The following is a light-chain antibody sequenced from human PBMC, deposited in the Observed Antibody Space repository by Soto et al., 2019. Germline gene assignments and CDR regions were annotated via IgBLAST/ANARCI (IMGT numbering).Light chain of an antibody. Sequence: DIQMTQSPSSLSTYVGDRVTITCRASQNISNYLNWYQQKPGKAPKLLIYAASSLQSGVPSTFSGSGSGTDFTLTISSLQPEDFATYYCQQSYSTPFTFGPGTKVDIK. J-gene: IGKJ3*01. CDR2: AAS. V-gene: IGKV1-39*01. CDR1: QNISNY. CDR3: QQSYSTPFT.